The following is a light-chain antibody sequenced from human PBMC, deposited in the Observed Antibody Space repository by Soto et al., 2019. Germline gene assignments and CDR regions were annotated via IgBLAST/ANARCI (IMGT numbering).Light chain of an antibody. CDR2: GNS. Sequence: QSVLAQPPSVSGAPGQRVTICCTGSSSNIGAGYDVHWYQQLPGTAPKLLIYGNSNRPSGVPDRFSGSKSGTSASLAITGLQAEDEADYYCQSYDSSLSGFYVFGTGTKVTVL. V-gene: IGLV1-40*01. CDR3: QSYDSSLSGFYV. J-gene: IGLJ1*01. CDR1: SSNIGAGYD.